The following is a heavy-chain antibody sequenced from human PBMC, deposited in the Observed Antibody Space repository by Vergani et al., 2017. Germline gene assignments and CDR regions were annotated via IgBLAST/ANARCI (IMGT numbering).Heavy chain of an antibody. CDR3: ARDPLYSTTWPFLLLDMDV. Sequence: QVQLQESGPGLVKPSQTLSLTCTVSGGSISSGSYYWSWFRQPAGKGLEWIGRFYTGGGTSYNPSLKSRVTISVDTSKNQFSLQLSSVTAADTAVYYCARDPLYSTTWPFLLLDMDVWGQGTTVTVAS. CDR2: FYTGGGT. D-gene: IGHD6-13*01. CDR1: GGSISSGSYY. J-gene: IGHJ6*02. V-gene: IGHV4-61*02.